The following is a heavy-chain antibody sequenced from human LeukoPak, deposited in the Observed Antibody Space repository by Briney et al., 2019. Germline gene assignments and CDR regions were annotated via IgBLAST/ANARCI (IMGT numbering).Heavy chain of an antibody. CDR2: IYHSGST. J-gene: IGHJ4*02. CDR3: ARATMVAGYYYFDY. Sequence: KPSETLSLTCAVSGGSISSGGYSWSWIRQPPGKGLEWIGYIYHSGSTYYNPSLKSRVTISVDRSKNQFSLKLSSVTAADTAVYYCARATMVAGYYYFDYWGQGTLVTVSS. CDR1: GGSISSGGYS. D-gene: IGHD1-26*01. V-gene: IGHV4-30-2*01.